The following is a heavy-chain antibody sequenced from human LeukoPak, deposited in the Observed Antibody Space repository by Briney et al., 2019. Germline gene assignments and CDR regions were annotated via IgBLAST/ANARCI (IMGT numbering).Heavy chain of an antibody. Sequence: PSETLSLTCSVSGDSISSSGDYWSWIRQPPGKGLEWIGYIYYSGSTNYNPSLKSRVTISVDTSKNQFSLKLSSVTAADTAVYYCAREAGSGSKDYWGQGTLVTVSS. CDR2: IYYSGST. D-gene: IGHD1-26*01. CDR1: GDSISSSGDY. V-gene: IGHV4-61*08. J-gene: IGHJ4*02. CDR3: AREAGSGSKDY.